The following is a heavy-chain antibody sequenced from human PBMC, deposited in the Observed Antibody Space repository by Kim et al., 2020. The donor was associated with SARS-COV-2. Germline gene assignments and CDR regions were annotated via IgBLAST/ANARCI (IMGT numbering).Heavy chain of an antibody. CDR2: INHSGST. V-gene: IGHV4-34*01. CDR3: ARGLAAAGKGGYFQH. CDR1: GGSFSGYY. D-gene: IGHD6-13*01. Sequence: SETLSLTCAVYGGSFSGYYWSWIRQPPGKGLEWIGEINHSGSTNYNPSLKSRVTISVDTSKNQFSLKLSSVTAADTAVYYCARGLAAAGKGGYFQHWGQGTLVTVSS. J-gene: IGHJ1*01.